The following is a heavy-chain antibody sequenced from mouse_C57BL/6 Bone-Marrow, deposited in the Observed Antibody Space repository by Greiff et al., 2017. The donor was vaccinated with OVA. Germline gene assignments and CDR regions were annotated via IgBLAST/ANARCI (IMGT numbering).Heavy chain of an antibody. J-gene: IGHJ4*01. V-gene: IGHV14-3*01. Sequence: EVQLKESVAELVRPGASVKLSCTASGFNIKNTYMHWVKQRPEQGLEWIGRIDPANGNTKYAPKFQGKATITADTSSNTAYLQLSSLTSEDTAIYYCAIYYYGSSYYAMGYWGQGTSVTVSS. D-gene: IGHD1-1*01. CDR3: AIYYYGSSYYAMGY. CDR2: IDPANGNT. CDR1: GFNIKNTY.